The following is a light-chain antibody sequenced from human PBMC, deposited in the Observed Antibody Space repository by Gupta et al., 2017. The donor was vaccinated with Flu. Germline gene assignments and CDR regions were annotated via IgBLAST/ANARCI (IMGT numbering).Light chain of an antibody. J-gene: IGKJ5*01. CDR2: DAS. V-gene: IGKV3-11*01. Sequence: PSTLSLSQGERATLSCRASQTVGRFLVCYQQKPGQAPRLLMSDASTRATGIPARFGGSGSGTTFTLTISILDPEDLAVYFCQQCADWPMTFGQGTRLEIK. CDR1: QTVGRF. CDR3: QQCADWPMT.